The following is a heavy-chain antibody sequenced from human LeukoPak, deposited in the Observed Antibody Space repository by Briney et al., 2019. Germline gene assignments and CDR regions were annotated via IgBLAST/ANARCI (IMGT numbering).Heavy chain of an antibody. D-gene: IGHD1-20*01. CDR2: ISAYNGNT. Sequence: GASVKVSCKASGYTFTSYGISWVRQAPGQGLEWMGWISAYNGNTNYAQKLQGRVTMTTDTSTSTAYMELRSLRSDDTAVYYCARSSNWNDARNWFDPWGQGTLVTVSS. V-gene: IGHV1-18*01. CDR1: GYTFTSYG. CDR3: ARSSNWNDARNWFDP. J-gene: IGHJ5*02.